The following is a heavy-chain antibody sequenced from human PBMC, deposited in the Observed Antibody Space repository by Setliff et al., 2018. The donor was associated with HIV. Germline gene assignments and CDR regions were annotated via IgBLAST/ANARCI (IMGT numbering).Heavy chain of an antibody. D-gene: IGHD6-19*01. CDR2: ISYDGSNK. Sequence: PGESLKISCAASGFTFSSYAMHWVRQAPGKGLEWVAVISYDGSNKYYADSVKGRFSISRDNSKNTVNLQMSSLIGEDTAVYYCAKDRYSTGWHLDHWGQGTPVTVSS. CDR3: AKDRYSTGWHLDH. J-gene: IGHJ4*02. V-gene: IGHV3-30*15. CDR1: GFTFSSYA.